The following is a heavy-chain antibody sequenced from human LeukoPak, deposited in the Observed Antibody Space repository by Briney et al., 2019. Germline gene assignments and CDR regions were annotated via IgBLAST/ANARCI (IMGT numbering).Heavy chain of an antibody. J-gene: IGHJ4*02. CDR2: IIPIFGTA. Sequence: SVKVSCKASGGTFSSYAISWVRQAPGQGLEWMGGIIPIFGTANYAQKFQGRVTITADESTSTAYMELSSLRSEDTAVYYCASGYYYDSSGSDYYFDYWGQGTLVTVSS. CDR1: GGTFSSYA. D-gene: IGHD3-22*01. V-gene: IGHV1-69*13. CDR3: ASGYYYDSSGSDYYFDY.